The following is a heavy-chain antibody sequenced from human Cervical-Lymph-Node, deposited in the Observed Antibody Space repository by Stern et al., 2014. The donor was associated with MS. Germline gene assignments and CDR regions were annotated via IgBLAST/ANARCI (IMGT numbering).Heavy chain of an antibody. CDR1: GYTFTNYG. CDR2: ISAFNGDT. Sequence: QVQLGQSGSEVKKPGASVKVSCKASGYTFTNYGITWVRQAPGRGLEWMGWISAFNGDTNYAQNLQGRVTMTTDTSMPTAYMELMSLRSDDTAVYCCARTYVRAFDYWGQGSLVTVSS. D-gene: IGHD3-16*01. CDR3: ARTYVRAFDY. V-gene: IGHV1-18*01. J-gene: IGHJ4*02.